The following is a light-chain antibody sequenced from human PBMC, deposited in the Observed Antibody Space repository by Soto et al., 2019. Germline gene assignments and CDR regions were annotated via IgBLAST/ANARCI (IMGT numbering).Light chain of an antibody. CDR1: EGISNN. CDR2: AAS. CDR3: QQTYSTPRGA. Sequence: DVQMTQSPSSLSASVGDRVTITCRASEGISNNVNWYQQKQGTAPKLMIYAASTLQSGVPSRFSGGGSGTDFTLAIGSLQPEDFSTYYCQQTYSTPRGAFGQGPKVEIK. J-gene: IGKJ1*01. V-gene: IGKV1-39*01.